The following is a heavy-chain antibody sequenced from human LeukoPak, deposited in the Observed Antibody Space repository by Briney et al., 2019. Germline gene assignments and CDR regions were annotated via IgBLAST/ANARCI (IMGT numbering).Heavy chain of an antibody. CDR1: GYSFTSYW. V-gene: IGHV5-10-1*01. CDR3: ARILWFGELLPSNIDY. D-gene: IGHD3-10*01. J-gene: IGHJ4*02. Sequence: GESLRISCKGSGYSFTSYWISWVRQMPGKGLEWVGRIDPSDSYTNYSPSFQGHVTISADKSISTAYLQWSSLKASDTAMYYCARILWFGELLPSNIDYWGQGTLVTVSS. CDR2: IDPSDSYT.